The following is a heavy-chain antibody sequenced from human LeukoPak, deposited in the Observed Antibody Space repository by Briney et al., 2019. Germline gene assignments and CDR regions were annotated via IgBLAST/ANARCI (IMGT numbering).Heavy chain of an antibody. D-gene: IGHD4-17*01. J-gene: IGHJ4*02. CDR1: GGSVNSASYY. CDR2: IYNSGST. V-gene: IGHV4-61*01. CDR3: ARTTYGDYGGGFDY. Sequence: SETLSLTCTVSGGSVNSASYYWSWIRQPPGKGLEWIGYIYNSGSTNYNPSLKSRVTISVDTSKNQFSLKLSSVTAADTAVYYCARTTYGDYGGGFDYWGQGTLVTVSS.